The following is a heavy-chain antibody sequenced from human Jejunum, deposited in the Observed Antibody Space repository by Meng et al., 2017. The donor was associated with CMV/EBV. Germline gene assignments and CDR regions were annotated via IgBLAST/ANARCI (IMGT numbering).Heavy chain of an antibody. J-gene: IGHJ4*02. CDR1: GFTYSNFW. Sequence: GFTYSNFWRIWVRQYPGMGLEWVANIKQDGSATYYADSVEGRFTISRDNEKNTLYLQMKSLRVEETAVYYCLRGGEGSTYGQFDYWGQGTEVTVSS. D-gene: IGHD3-16*01. CDR3: LRGGEGSTYGQFDY. CDR2: IKQDGSAT. V-gene: IGHV3-7*01.